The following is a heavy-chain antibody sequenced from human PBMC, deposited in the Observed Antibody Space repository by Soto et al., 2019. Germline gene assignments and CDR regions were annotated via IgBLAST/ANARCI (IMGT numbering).Heavy chain of an antibody. D-gene: IGHD3-10*01. V-gene: IGHV1-69*01. Sequence: QVPLVQSGAEVKKPGSSVKVSCKASGGTFSSYAISWVRQAPGQGLEWMGGIIPIFGTANYAQKFQGRVTITADESTSTAYMELSSLRSEDTAVYYCARGGPMVRGETPFDYWCQGPLVTVSS. CDR2: IIPIFGTA. CDR3: ARGGPMVRGETPFDY. J-gene: IGHJ4*02. CDR1: GGTFSSYA.